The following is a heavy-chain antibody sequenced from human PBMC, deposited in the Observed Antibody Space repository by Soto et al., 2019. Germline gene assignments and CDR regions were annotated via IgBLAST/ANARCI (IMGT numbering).Heavy chain of an antibody. J-gene: IGHJ4*02. CDR3: GRLEGLATISYYFDY. CDR1: GGSVSRSSYY. V-gene: IGHV4-39*01. D-gene: IGHD3-9*01. CDR2: VYYSGST. Sequence: SETLSLTCTVSGGSVSRSSYYWGWVRQPPGKGLEWIGSVYYSGSTYYNPSLESRITISVDKSKNQFSLKLMSLSAADTTVYYCGRLEGLATISYYFDYWGQGALVTVSS.